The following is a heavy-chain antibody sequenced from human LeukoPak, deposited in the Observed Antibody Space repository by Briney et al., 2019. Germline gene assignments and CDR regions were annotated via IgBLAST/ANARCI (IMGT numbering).Heavy chain of an antibody. Sequence: SETLSLTCTVSGGSISSGDYYWSWIRQPPGKGLEWIGYIYYSGSTYYNPSLKSRVTISVDTSKNQFSLKLSSVTAADTAVYYCARVTLTGPYYYYYGMDVWGQGTSVTVSS. CDR2: IYYSGST. J-gene: IGHJ6*02. V-gene: IGHV4-30-4*01. D-gene: IGHD3-9*01. CDR3: ARVTLTGPYYYYYGMDV. CDR1: GGSISSGDYY.